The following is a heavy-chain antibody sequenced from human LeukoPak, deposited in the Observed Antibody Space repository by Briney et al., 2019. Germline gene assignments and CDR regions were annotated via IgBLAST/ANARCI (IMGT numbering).Heavy chain of an antibody. V-gene: IGHV3-30*04. CDR1: GFTFSSYA. CDR3: ARDPWVTVGATDDAFDI. D-gene: IGHD1-26*01. J-gene: IGHJ3*02. Sequence: GGSLRLSCAASGFTFSSYAMHWVRQAPGKGLEWVAVISYDGSNKYYADSVKGRFTISRDNSKNTLYLQMNSLRAEDTAVYYCARDPWVTVGATDDAFDIWGQGTMVTVSS. CDR2: ISYDGSNK.